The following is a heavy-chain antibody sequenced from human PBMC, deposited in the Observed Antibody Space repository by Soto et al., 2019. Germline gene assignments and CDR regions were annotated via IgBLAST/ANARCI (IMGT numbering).Heavy chain of an antibody. D-gene: IGHD1-26*01. J-gene: IGHJ4*02. CDR2: IYYSGST. CDR3: ATVPIVGTQPYYFAS. CDR1: GGSFDITSSY. Sequence: QLQLQESGPGLVNPSETLSLTCTVSGGSFDITSSYWALVRQPPGKGLEWIAYIYYSGSTYYNPSLKSRITLYVDTSTNQLSLRLSSVTAADTAVYYCATVPIVGTQPYYFASWGQGTLVTVSS. V-gene: IGHV4-39*02.